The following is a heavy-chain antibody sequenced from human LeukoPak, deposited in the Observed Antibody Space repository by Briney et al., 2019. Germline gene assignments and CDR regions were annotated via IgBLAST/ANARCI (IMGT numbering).Heavy chain of an antibody. CDR2: IIPILGIA. V-gene: IGHV1-69*04. CDR1: GGTFSSYA. Sequence: SVKVSCKASGGTFSSYAISWVRQAPGQGLEWMGRIIPILGIANYAQKFQGRVTITADKSTSTAYMELSSLRSEDTAVYYCARAGNYDILTGYYTPRNWFDPWGQGTLVTVSS. D-gene: IGHD3-9*01. J-gene: IGHJ5*02. CDR3: ARAGNYDILTGYYTPRNWFDP.